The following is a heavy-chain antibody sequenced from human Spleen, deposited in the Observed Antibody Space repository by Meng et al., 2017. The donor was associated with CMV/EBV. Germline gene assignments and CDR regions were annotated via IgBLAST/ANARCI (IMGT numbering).Heavy chain of an antibody. Sequence: GESLKISCAASGFTFSSYGMHWVRQAPGKGLEWVAVIWYDGSNKYYADSVKGRFTISRDNSKNTLYLQMNSLRAEDTAVYYCAKEVSSSWPYYYYYGMDVWGQGTTVTVSS. CDR2: IWYDGSNK. CDR3: AKEVSSSWPYYYYYGMDV. CDR1: GFTFSSYG. D-gene: IGHD6-13*01. V-gene: IGHV3-33*06. J-gene: IGHJ6*02.